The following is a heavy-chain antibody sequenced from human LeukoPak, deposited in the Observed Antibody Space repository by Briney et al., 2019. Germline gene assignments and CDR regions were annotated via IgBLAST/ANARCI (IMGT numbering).Heavy chain of an antibody. D-gene: IGHD2-2*02. CDR3: ARDDPYCSDGVCYNALDS. Sequence: PGGSLRLSCATSGFTFSLYRMNWVRQAPGKGLEWVSSISSSSSSIYFADSVKGRVTISRDNAKNLLFLQMDNLRAEDTAVYYCARDDPYCSDGVCYNALDSWGQGTVVIVSS. CDR2: ISSSSSSI. CDR1: GFTFSLYR. J-gene: IGHJ3*02. V-gene: IGHV3-21*06.